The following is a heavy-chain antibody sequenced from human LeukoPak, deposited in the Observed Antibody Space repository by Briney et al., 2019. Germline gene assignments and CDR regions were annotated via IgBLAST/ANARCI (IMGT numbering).Heavy chain of an antibody. D-gene: IGHD6-13*01. CDR2: IYYSGST. CDR3: ARARYSSSWACDY. CDR1: GGSISSYY. V-gene: IGHV4-59*01. Sequence: PSETLSLTCTVSGGSISSYYWSWIRQPPGKGLEWIGYIYYSGSTNYSPSLKSRVTISVDTSKNQFSLKLSSVTAADTAVCYCARARYSSSWACDYWGQGTLVTVSS. J-gene: IGHJ4*02.